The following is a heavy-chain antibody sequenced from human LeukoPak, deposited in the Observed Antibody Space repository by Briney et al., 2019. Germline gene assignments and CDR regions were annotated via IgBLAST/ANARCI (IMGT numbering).Heavy chain of an antibody. CDR3: AKVAKYYYGSETYYFFEH. D-gene: IGHD3-10*01. J-gene: IGHJ4*02. Sequence: GGSLRFSCAASGFTFNRYSMNWVRQAPGKGLEWVSSISSSSSYIYYADSVKGRFTISRDNAKNSLYLQMNSLRVEDTAVYYCAKVAKYYYGSETYYFFEHWGQGTPVTASS. CDR1: GFTFNRYS. V-gene: IGHV3-21*01. CDR2: ISSSSSYI.